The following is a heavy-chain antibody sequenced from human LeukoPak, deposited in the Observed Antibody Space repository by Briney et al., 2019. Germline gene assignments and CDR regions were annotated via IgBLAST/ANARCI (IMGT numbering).Heavy chain of an antibody. CDR2: INHSGST. V-gene: IGHV4-34*01. D-gene: IGHD3-22*01. J-gene: IGHJ4*02. CDR3: ARRFYYDSSGYYFDY. Sequence: SETLSLTCTVSGGSISSYYWSWIRQPPGKGLEWIGEINHSGSTNYNPSPKSRVTISVDTSKNQFSLKLSSVTAADTAVYYCARRFYYDSSGYYFDYWGQGTLVTVSS. CDR1: GGSISSYY.